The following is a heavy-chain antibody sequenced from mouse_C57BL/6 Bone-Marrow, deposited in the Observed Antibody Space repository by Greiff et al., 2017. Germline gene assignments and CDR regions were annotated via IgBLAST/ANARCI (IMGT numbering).Heavy chain of an antibody. CDR3: AKIGYWYFDV. V-gene: IGHV1-64*01. CDR1: GYTFTSYW. Sequence: QVQLQQPGAELVKPGASVKLSCKASGYTFTSYWMHWVKQRPGQGLEWIGMIHPNSGSTNYNEKFKSKATLTVDKSSSTADMQLSSLTSEDSAVYYCAKIGYWYFDVWGTGTTVTVSA. CDR2: IHPNSGST. J-gene: IGHJ1*03.